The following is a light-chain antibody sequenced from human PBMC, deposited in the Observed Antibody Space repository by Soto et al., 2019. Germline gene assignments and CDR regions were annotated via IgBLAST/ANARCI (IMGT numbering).Light chain of an antibody. CDR3: QQYKNYSYS. CDR1: QPVNTF. V-gene: IGKV1-5*01. Sequence: IQMTQSPSTVSDSVGDSVTISCRASQPVNTFLAWYQQKPGGAPKVVIFDASNLGSGVPSRFSGSGFGTEFTLSITSLQPDDFATYYCQQYKNYSYSFGQGTKLEIK. CDR2: DAS. J-gene: IGKJ2*03.